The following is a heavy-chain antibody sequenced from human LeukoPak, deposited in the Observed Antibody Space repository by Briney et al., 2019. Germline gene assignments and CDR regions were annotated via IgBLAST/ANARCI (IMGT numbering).Heavy chain of an antibody. J-gene: IGHJ6*03. V-gene: IGHV3-21*01. CDR2: ISSSSSYI. Sequence: GGSLRLSCAASGFAFSSYSMNWVRQAPGKGLEWVSSISSSSSYIYYADSVKGRFTISRDNSKNSLYLQMDSLRVEDTAVYYCVRDPSYGSSWYYYMDVWGKGTTVTVSS. CDR3: VRDPSYGSSWYYYMDV. D-gene: IGHD6-13*01. CDR1: GFAFSSYS.